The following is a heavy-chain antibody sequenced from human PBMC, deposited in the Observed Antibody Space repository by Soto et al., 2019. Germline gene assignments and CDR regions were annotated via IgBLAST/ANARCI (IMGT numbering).Heavy chain of an antibody. CDR1: GFTFTRYS. J-gene: IGHJ4*02. V-gene: IGHV3-21*06. CDR2: ISSTTNYI. Sequence: GSLRLSYAASGFTFTRYSMNWVRQAPGKGLEWVSSISSTTNYIYYGDSMKGLFTISRENAKNSLYLEMNSLIAEYTAVYYCARESEDLTSNFDYWGQGTLVT. CDR3: ARESEDLTSNFDY.